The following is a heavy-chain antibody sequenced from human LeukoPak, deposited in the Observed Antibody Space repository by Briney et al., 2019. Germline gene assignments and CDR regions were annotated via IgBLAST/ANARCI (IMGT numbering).Heavy chain of an antibody. V-gene: IGHV3-23*01. D-gene: IGHD4-23*01. Sequence: PGGSLRLSCAASGFTFSAYGMSWFRQDPGKGLEWVSAVSGSGGTTYYADSVKARFTISRDNSRNTLYLQMNSLRAEDTAVYYCAKDAGGGRWVFDYWGQGTLVTVSS. CDR1: GFTFSAYG. J-gene: IGHJ4*02. CDR3: AKDAGGGRWVFDY. CDR2: VSGSGGTT.